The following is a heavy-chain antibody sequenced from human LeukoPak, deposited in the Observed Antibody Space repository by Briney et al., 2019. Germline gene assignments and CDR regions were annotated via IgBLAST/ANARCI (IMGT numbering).Heavy chain of an antibody. J-gene: IGHJ5*02. CDR1: GGSISSYY. D-gene: IGHD2-2*01. V-gene: IGHV4-34*01. CDR2: INHSGST. Sequence: SETLSLTCTVSGGSISSYYWSWVRQPPGKGLEWIGEINHSGSTNYNPSLKSRVTISVDTSKNQFSLKLSSVTAADTAVYYCALEGDSSTSSNWFDPWGQGTLVTVSS. CDR3: ALEGDSSTSSNWFDP.